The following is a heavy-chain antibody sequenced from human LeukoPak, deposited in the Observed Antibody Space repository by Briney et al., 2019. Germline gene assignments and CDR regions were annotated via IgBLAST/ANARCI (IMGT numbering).Heavy chain of an antibody. D-gene: IGHD3-9*01. V-gene: IGHV3-74*01. Sequence: GGSLRLSCAASGFSFSNYWFHWVRQAPGEGLVWVSRTNEHGTIINYADSVKGRFTISRDNAKNTLYLQMNSLRAEDTAVYYCASRRRYDTPPDYWGQGTLVTVSS. CDR1: GFSFSNYW. J-gene: IGHJ4*02. CDR3: ASRRRYDTPPDY. CDR2: TNEHGTII.